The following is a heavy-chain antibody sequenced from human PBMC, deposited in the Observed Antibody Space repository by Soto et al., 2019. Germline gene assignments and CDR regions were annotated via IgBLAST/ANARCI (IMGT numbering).Heavy chain of an antibody. Sequence: PGGSLRLSCAASGFTFSSYGMHWVRQAPGKGLEWVAVISYDGSNKYHADSVKGRFTISRDNSKNTLYLQMNSLRAEDTAVYYCAKDRVGYYYGMDVWGQGTTVTVSS. V-gene: IGHV3-30*18. CDR3: AKDRVGYYYGMDV. CDR1: GFTFSSYG. D-gene: IGHD2-2*01. J-gene: IGHJ6*02. CDR2: ISYDGSNK.